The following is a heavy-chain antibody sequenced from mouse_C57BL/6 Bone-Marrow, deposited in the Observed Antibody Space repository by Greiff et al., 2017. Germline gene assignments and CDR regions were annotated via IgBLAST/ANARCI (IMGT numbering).Heavy chain of an antibody. CDR3: TSWGYGSIDV. V-gene: IGHV1-81*01. J-gene: IGHJ1*03. D-gene: IGHD1-1*01. CDR2: IYPRSGNT. Sequence: VQLQQSGAELARPGASVKLSCKASGYTFTSYGISWVKQRPGQGLEWIGEIYPRSGNTYYNEKLKGKATLTADKSSSTAYMEVRSLTSEDSAVYFCTSWGYGSIDVWGTGTTVTVSS. CDR1: GYTFTSYG.